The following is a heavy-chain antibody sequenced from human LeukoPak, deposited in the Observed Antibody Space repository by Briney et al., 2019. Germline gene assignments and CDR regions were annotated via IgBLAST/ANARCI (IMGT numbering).Heavy chain of an antibody. CDR2: INANTGNP. J-gene: IGHJ4*02. CDR3: ARDGAERGGEGDY. Sequence: GASVKVSCKASGYTFTSYAMHWVRQAPGQRLEWMGWINANTGNPTYAQGFTGRFVFSLDTSVSTAYLQISSLKAEDTAVYYCARDGAERGGEGDYWGQGTLVTVSS. V-gene: IGHV7-4-1*02. CDR1: GYTFTSYA. D-gene: IGHD1-26*01.